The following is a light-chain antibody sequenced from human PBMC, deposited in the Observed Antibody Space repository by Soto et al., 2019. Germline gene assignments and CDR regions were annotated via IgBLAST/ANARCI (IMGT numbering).Light chain of an antibody. CDR3: CSYAGSSTVV. J-gene: IGLJ2*01. Sequence: QSVLTQPASVSGSPGQSITISCTGTSSDVGGQNAVSWYQQHPGKAPKFIIYDVSKRPSGVSSRFSGSQSGNTASLTISGLQAEDEADYYCCSYAGSSTVVFGGGTKVTVL. CDR1: SSDVGGQNA. CDR2: DVS. V-gene: IGLV2-23*02.